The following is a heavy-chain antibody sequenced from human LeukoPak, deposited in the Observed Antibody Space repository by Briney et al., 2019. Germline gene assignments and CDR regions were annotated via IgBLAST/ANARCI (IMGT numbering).Heavy chain of an antibody. CDR3: AKRGVVIRVILVGFHKEAYYFDS. V-gene: IGHV3-23*01. D-gene: IGHD3-22*01. J-gene: IGHJ4*02. CDR2: ISDSGGRT. CDR1: GITLSNYG. Sequence: GGSLRLSCAVSGITLSNYGMSWVRQAPGKGLEWVAGISDSGGRTNYADSVKGRFTISRDNPKNTLYLQMNSLRAEDTAGYFFAKRGVVIRVILVGFHKEAYYFDSWGQGALVTVSS.